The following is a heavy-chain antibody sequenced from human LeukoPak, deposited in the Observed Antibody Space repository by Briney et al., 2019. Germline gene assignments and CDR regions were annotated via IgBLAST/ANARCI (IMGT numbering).Heavy chain of an antibody. CDR3: AGDSGDYVFDY. Sequence: PSETLSLTCAVSGGSISSYYWSWIRQPPGKGLEWIGYIYYSGSTNYNPSLKSRVTISVDTSKNQFSLKLSSVTAADTAVYYCAGDSGDYVFDYWGQGTLVTVSS. V-gene: IGHV4-59*01. CDR2: IYYSGST. CDR1: GGSISSYY. D-gene: IGHD4-17*01. J-gene: IGHJ4*02.